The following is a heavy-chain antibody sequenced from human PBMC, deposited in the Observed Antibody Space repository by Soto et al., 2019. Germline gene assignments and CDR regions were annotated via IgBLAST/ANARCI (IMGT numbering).Heavy chain of an antibody. D-gene: IGHD5-18*01. Sequence: EVQLVESGGGLVQPGGSLRLSCAASGFAFSNYWMHWVRQAPGKGLVWVSRIKSDGSTTNYADSVKGRFTISRDNAKNTMYAQMNSVRVEDTAVDYCARRDTAMALDLWGQGTMVSVSS. CDR3: ARRDTAMALDL. CDR1: GFAFSNYW. CDR2: IKSDGSTT. V-gene: IGHV3-74*01. J-gene: IGHJ3*01.